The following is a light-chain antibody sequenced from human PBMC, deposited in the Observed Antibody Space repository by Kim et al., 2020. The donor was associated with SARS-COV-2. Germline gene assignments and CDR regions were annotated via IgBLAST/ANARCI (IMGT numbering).Light chain of an antibody. V-gene: IGLV2-23*02. CDR1: SSDVGSYNL. J-gene: IGLJ2*01. CDR2: EVS. CDR3: CSCAGSRV. Sequence: QSVLTQPASVSGSPGQSITISCTGTSSDVGSYNLVSWYQQHPGKAPKLMIYEVSKRPSGVSNRFSGSKSGNTASLTISGLQAEDEADYYCCSCAGSRVFGGGTQLTVL.